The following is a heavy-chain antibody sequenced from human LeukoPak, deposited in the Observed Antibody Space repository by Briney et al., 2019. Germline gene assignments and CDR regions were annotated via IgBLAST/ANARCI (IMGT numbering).Heavy chain of an antibody. Sequence: SETLSLTCTVSGRSINSSYYYWGWIRQPPGKGLEWIGSIFHSGSTYYNPSLKSRVTISVDTSKNYFSLRLNSVTAADTAVYYCASSSGYSYGYTIDYWGQGTLVTVSS. J-gene: IGHJ4*02. CDR3: ASSSGYSYGYTIDY. CDR2: IFHSGST. V-gene: IGHV4-39*02. D-gene: IGHD5-18*01. CDR1: GRSINSSYYY.